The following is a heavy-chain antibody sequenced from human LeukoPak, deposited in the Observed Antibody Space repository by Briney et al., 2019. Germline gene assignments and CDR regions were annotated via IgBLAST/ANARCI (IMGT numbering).Heavy chain of an antibody. Sequence: ASVKVSCKASGYTFTDYYMHWVRQAPGQGLEWMGWINPNSGGTNYAQKFQGRVTMTRDTSISTAYMELRRLRSDDTAVYYCARGYLYYYDVSGYPFDYWGQGTLVTVSS. CDR1: GYTFTDYY. CDR2: INPNSGGT. CDR3: ARGYLYYYDVSGYPFDY. V-gene: IGHV1-2*02. J-gene: IGHJ4*02. D-gene: IGHD3-22*01.